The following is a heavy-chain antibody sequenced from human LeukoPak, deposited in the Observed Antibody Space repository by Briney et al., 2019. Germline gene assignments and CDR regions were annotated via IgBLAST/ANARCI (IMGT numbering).Heavy chain of an antibody. CDR2: ISDSGDNT. V-gene: IGHV3-23*01. CDR3: AKGTDGDYYSAPGAFDI. J-gene: IGHJ3*02. Sequence: GGSLRLSCAASGFTFSTYAMTWVRQAPGKGLEWVSVISDSGDNTYYADSVKGRFTISRDNSKNTLYLQMNSLRAEDTAVYYCAKGTDGDYYSAPGAFDIWGQGTMVTVSS. D-gene: IGHD4-17*01. CDR1: GFTFSTYA.